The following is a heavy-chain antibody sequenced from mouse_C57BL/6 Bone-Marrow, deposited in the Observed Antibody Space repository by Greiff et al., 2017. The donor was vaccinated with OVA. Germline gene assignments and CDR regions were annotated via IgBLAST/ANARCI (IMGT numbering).Heavy chain of an antibody. Sequence: EVKLQESGPGLVKPSQSLSLTCSVTGYSITSGYYWNWIRQFPGNKLEWMGYISYDGSNNYNPSLKNRISITRDTSKNQFFLKLNSVTTEDTATYYCARDPLYYYGSSDAMDYWGQGTSVTVSS. CDR1: GYSITSGYY. CDR3: ARDPLYYYGSSDAMDY. V-gene: IGHV3-6*01. CDR2: ISYDGSN. D-gene: IGHD1-1*01. J-gene: IGHJ4*01.